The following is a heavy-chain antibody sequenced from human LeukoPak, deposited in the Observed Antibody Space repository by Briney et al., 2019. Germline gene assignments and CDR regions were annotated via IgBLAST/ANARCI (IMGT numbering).Heavy chain of an antibody. D-gene: IGHD5-12*01. CDR2: ITYSGST. V-gene: IGHV4-30-4*01. CDR1: GGSISSDDYY. Sequence: SQTLSLTCTVSGGSISSDDYYWSWIRQPPGKGLEWIGHITYSGSTDYTPSLRSRVTMSVDTSKNQFSLKLNSVTAAETAMYFCARGGVGGYDYFDSWGQGTLVAVSS. J-gene: IGHJ4*02. CDR3: ARGGVGGYDYFDS.